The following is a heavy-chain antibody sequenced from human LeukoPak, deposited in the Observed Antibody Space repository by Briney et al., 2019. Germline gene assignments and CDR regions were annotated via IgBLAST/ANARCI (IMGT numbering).Heavy chain of an antibody. CDR1: GYTLTELS. V-gene: IGHV1-24*01. CDR2: FDPEDGET. D-gene: IGHD3-22*01. Sequence: GASVKVSCKVSGYTLTELSMHWVRQAPGKGLEWMGGFDPEDGETIYAQKFQGRVTMTEDTSTDTAYMELSSLRSEDTAVYYCATLVITTHYFDYWGQGTLVTVSS. J-gene: IGHJ4*02. CDR3: ATLVITTHYFDY.